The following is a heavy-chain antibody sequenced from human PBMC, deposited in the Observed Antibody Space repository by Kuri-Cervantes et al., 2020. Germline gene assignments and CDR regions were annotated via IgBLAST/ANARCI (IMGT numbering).Heavy chain of an antibody. CDR3: ARGANWHFNPHFDY. J-gene: IGHJ4*02. V-gene: IGHV3-7*01. D-gene: IGHD1-7*01. CDR1: RFTFSSYS. Sequence: GGSLRLSCAASRFTFSSYSMNWVRQAPGKGLEWVANIKPDGSEKYYVDSVKGRFTISRDNAKNSLYLQMNSLRAEDTALYYCARGANWHFNPHFDYWGQGTLVTVSS. CDR2: IKPDGSEK.